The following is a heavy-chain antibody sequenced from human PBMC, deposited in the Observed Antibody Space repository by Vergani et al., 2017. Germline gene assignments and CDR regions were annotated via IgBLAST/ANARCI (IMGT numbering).Heavy chain of an antibody. CDR3: ARDPKSYCSGGSCFSVWGAFDI. J-gene: IGHJ3*02. CDR2: ISHSGST. Sequence: QVQLQESGPGLVKPPGTLSLTCAVSGDSFRSNKWWTWVRQSPGKTLEWIGEISHSGSTNYNPSLKGRVTLSLDTSKNQFSLSLSAVTAADTAVYYCARDPKSYCSGGSCFSVWGAFDIWGRGTTVTVSS. CDR1: GDSFRSNKW. V-gene: IGHV4-4*03. D-gene: IGHD2-15*01.